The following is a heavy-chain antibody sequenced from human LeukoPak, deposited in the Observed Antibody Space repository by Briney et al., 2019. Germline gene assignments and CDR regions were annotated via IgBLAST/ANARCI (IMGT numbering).Heavy chain of an antibody. CDR3: SRHYYGFGGEDV. D-gene: IGHD3-10*01. Sequence: GESLKISCKASGYSFTRYWIGWVRQMPGKGLEWMGIIYPDDSDTRYSPSFQGQVTISADKSISTAYPQWSSLKASDTAVYYCSRHYYGFGGEDVWGQGTTVTVSS. V-gene: IGHV5-51*01. CDR2: IYPDDSDT. J-gene: IGHJ6*02. CDR1: GYSFTRYW.